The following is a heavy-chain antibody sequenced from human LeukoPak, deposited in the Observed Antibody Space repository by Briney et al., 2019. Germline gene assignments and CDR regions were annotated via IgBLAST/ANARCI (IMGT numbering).Heavy chain of an antibody. V-gene: IGHV5-51*01. D-gene: IGHD6-19*01. CDR2: IYPGDSDT. CDR1: GYTFTGYW. Sequence: GASVKVSCKASGYTFTGYWIGWVRQMPGKGLEWMGIIYPGDSDTRYSPSFQGQVTISADKSISTAYLQWSSLKASDTAMYYCARAPAGYSSGWYAGNDYWGQGTLVTVSS. J-gene: IGHJ4*02. CDR3: ARAPAGYSSGWYAGNDY.